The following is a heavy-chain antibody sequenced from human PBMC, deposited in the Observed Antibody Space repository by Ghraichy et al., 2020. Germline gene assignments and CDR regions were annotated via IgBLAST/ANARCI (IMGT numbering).Heavy chain of an antibody. CDR2: IKQDESEK. CDR3: ARDIVVVPAAIGYYYYGMDV. V-gene: IGHV3-7*01. CDR1: GFTFSSYW. J-gene: IGHJ6*02. Sequence: GGSLRLSCAASGFTFSSYWMSWVRQAPGKGLEWVANIKQDESEKYYVDSVKGRFTISRDNAKNSLYLQMNSLRAEDTAVYYCARDIVVVPAAIGYYYYGMDVWGQGTTVTVSS. D-gene: IGHD2-2*02.